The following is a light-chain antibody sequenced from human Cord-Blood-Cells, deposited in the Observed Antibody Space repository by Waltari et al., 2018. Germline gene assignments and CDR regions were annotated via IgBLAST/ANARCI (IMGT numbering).Light chain of an antibody. V-gene: IGLV1-47*01. Sequence: QSVLTQPPSASGTPGQRVTISCSGSSSNTASNYVYWYQQLPGTAPKPLIYRNNQRPSGVPDRFSGAKSGPSASLAISGLRSEDEADDYCAAWDDSLSGPVFGGGTNLTVL. J-gene: IGLJ3*02. CDR3: AAWDDSLSGPV. CDR2: RNN. CDR1: SSNTASNY.